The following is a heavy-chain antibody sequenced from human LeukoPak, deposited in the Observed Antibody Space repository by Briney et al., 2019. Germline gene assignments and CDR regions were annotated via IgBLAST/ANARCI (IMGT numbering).Heavy chain of an antibody. D-gene: IGHD3-10*01. J-gene: IGHJ4*02. CDR3: AKDKGSCGDGGVDY. CDR2: ISWNSGSI. V-gene: IGHV3-9*01. CDR1: GFTFDDYA. Sequence: GGSLRLSCAGSGFTFDDYAMHWVRQAPGKGLEWVSGISWNSGSIGYADSVKGRFTISRDNAKNSLYLQMNSLRAEDTALYYCAKDKGSCGDGGVDYWGQGTLVTVSS.